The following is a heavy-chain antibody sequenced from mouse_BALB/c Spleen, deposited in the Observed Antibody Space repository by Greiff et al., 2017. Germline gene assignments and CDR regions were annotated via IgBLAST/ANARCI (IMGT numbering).Heavy chain of an antibody. CDR3: AYGYDLAWFAY. D-gene: IGHD2-2*01. Sequence: EVQLQQSGAELVKPGASVKLSCTASGFNIKDTYMHWVKQRPEQGLEWIGRIDPANGNTKYDPKFQGKATITADTSSNTAYLQLSSLTSEDTAVYYCAYGYDLAWFAYWGQGTLVTVSA. J-gene: IGHJ3*01. CDR2: IDPANGNT. V-gene: IGHV14-3*02. CDR1: GFNIKDTY.